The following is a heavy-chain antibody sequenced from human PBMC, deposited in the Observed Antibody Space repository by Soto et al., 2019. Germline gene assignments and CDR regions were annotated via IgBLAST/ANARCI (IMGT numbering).Heavy chain of an antibody. Sequence: KPSETLSLTCTVSGGSISSGDYYWSWIRQPPGKGLEWIGYISYSGSTYCNPSLKSRVTISVDTSKNQFSLKLNSVTAADTAVYYCARGGSSWYYLGYWGQGTLVTVSS. D-gene: IGHD6-13*01. CDR2: ISYSGST. V-gene: IGHV4-30-4*01. CDR1: GGSISSGDYY. CDR3: ARGGSSWYYLGY. J-gene: IGHJ4*02.